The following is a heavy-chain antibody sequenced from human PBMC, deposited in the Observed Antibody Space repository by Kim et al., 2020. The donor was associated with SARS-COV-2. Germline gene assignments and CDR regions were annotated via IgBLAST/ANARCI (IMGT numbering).Heavy chain of an antibody. CDR1: GGTFSSYA. J-gene: IGHJ4*02. CDR2: IIPILGIA. D-gene: IGHD3-10*01. Sequence: SVKVSCKASGGTFSSYAISWVRQAPGQGLEWMGRIIPILGIANYAQKFQGRVTITADKSTSTAYMELSSLRSEDTAVYYCARSYYYGSGSYSEFDYWGQGTLVTVSS. CDR3: ARSYYYGSGSYSEFDY. V-gene: IGHV1-69*04.